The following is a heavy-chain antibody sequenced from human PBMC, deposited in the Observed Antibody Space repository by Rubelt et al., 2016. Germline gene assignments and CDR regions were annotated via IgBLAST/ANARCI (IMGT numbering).Heavy chain of an antibody. CDR1: GYSISSGYY. CDR3: ARDGAPAAIHRLVEGRFDP. D-gene: IGHD2-2*02. J-gene: IGHJ5*02. CDR2: IYHSGST. Sequence: QVQLQESGPGLVKPSETLSLTCTVSGYSISSGYYWGWIRQPPGKGLEWIGSIYHSGSTYYNPSLKCRVTISVDTSKNQVSLKLSSVTAADTAVYYCARDGAPAAIHRLVEGRFDPWGQGTLVTVSS. V-gene: IGHV4-38-2*02.